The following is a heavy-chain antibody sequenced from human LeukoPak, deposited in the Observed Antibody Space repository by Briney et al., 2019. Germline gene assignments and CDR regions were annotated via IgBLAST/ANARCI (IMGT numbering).Heavy chain of an antibody. V-gene: IGHV3-53*01. J-gene: IGHJ2*01. CDR2: IYSGGST. CDR3: ARDFNYYGSGTNGMDWYFDL. D-gene: IGHD3-10*01. CDR1: GFTVSSYY. Sequence: GGSLRLSCAASGFTVSSYYMSWVRQAPGKGLEWVSVIYSGGSTYYADSVKGRFTISRDNSKNTLYLQMNSLRAEDTAVYYCARDFNYYGSGTNGMDWYFDLWGRGTLVTVSS.